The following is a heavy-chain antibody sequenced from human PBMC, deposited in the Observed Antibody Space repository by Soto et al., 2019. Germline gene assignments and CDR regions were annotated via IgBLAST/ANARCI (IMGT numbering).Heavy chain of an antibody. D-gene: IGHD1-1*01. J-gene: IGHJ4*02. V-gene: IGHV3-30-3*02. Sequence: GGSLRLSCAASGFTFSSYAMHWVRQAPGKGLEWVAVISYDGSNKYYADSVKGRFTISRDNSKNTLYLQMNSLRAEDTAVYYCAKSAYNWNEGFFDFGGQGTLVTVSS. CDR3: AKSAYNWNEGFFDF. CDR2: ISYDGSNK. CDR1: GFTFSSYA.